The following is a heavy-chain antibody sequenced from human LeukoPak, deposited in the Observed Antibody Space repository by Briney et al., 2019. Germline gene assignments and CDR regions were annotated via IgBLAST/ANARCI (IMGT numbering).Heavy chain of an antibody. J-gene: IGHJ4*02. CDR1: GGTFSSYA. CDR3: AYGSGSYSKTFDY. Sequence: ASVKVSCKASGGTFSSYAISWVRQAPGQGLEWMGGIIPIFGTANYAQKFQGRVTITADESTSTAYMELSKDTAVYYCAYGSGSYSKTFDYWGQGTLVTVSS. D-gene: IGHD3-10*01. CDR2: IIPIFGTA. V-gene: IGHV1-69*13.